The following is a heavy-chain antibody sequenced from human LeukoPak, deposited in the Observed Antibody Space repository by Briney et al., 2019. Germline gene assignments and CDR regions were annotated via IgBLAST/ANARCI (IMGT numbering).Heavy chain of an antibody. CDR2: IGTAGDT. V-gene: IGHV3-13*01. CDR1: GFTFSSYA. D-gene: IGHD4-17*01. CDR3: VRTVNYGMDV. J-gene: IGHJ6*02. Sequence: PGGSLRLSCAASGFTFSSYAMHWVRQAPGKGLEWVSGIGTAGDTYYPDSVKGRFTISRENDKNSLYLQMNSLRAGDTAVYYCVRTVNYGMDVWGQGTTVTVFS.